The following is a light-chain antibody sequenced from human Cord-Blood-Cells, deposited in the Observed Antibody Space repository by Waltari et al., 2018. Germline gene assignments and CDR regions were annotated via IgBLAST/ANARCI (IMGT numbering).Light chain of an antibody. J-gene: IGKJ3*01. CDR1: QRISSY. CDR2: AAS. CDR3: QQSYMTPFT. Sequence: IQMTQSPSSLSASVGDRVTITCRASQRISSYLNWYQQKPGKTPKLLIYAASSLQSVVPSRFSGSGSGTDFTLTISSLQPEDFATYYCQQSYMTPFTFGPGTKVDIK. V-gene: IGKV1-39*01.